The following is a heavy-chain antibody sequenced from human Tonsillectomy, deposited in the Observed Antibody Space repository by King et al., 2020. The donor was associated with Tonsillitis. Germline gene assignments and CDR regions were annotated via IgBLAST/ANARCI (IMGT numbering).Heavy chain of an antibody. V-gene: IGHV4-30-2*01. CDR3: ARGPPGPPKYLNWFDP. J-gene: IGHJ5*02. Sequence: LQLQESGSGLVKPSQTLSLTCAVSGGSISSGGYSWSWIRQPPGKGLEWIGYIYHSGSTYYNPSLKSRVTISVDRSKNQFSLKLNSVTAADTAVNYCARGPPGPPKYLNWFDPWGQGTLVTVSS. D-gene: IGHD2-2*01. CDR1: GGSISSGGYS. CDR2: IYHSGST.